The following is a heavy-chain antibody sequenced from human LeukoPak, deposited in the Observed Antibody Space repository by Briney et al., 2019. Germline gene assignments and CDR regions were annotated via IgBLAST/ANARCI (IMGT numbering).Heavy chain of an antibody. CDR3: AYDTSSWYYFDY. V-gene: IGHV3-23*01. J-gene: IGHJ4*02. CDR2: IGASGGST. CDR1: GFTFSSYA. D-gene: IGHD6-13*01. Sequence: PGGSLRLSCAASGFTFSSYAMSWVRQAPGKWLEWVSTIGASGGSTYYADSVKGRFTISRDNSMNTLYLQMNSLRAEDTAVYYCAYDTSSWYYFDYWGQGTLVTVSS.